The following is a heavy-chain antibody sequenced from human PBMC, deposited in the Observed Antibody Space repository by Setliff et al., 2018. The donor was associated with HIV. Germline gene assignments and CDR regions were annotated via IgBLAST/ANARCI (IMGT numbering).Heavy chain of an antibody. V-gene: IGHV4-39*01. Sequence: ETLSLTCTVPGGSINRSNYYWGWIRQPPGKGLGWIGTISYTGSTYYDPSLKSRVTISLDTSKNQFFLKLSSVTAPDTAIYYCARQTWEYYDALTGYYRSPKNFDSWGQGTLVTVSS. CDR1: GGSINRSNYY. CDR3: ARQTWEYYDALTGYYRSPKNFDS. CDR2: ISYTGST. D-gene: IGHD3-9*01. J-gene: IGHJ4*02.